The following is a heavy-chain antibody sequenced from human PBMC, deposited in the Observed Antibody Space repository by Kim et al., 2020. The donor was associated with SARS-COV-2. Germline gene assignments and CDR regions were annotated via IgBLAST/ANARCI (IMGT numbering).Heavy chain of an antibody. V-gene: IGHV4-39*07. CDR1: GGSISSSSYY. J-gene: IGHJ4*02. Sequence: SETLSLTCTVSGGSISSSSYYWGWIRQPPGKGLEWIGSIYYSGSTYYNPSLKSRVTISVDTSKNQFSLKLSSVTAADTAVYYCARAGWYQAVAGTDFDYWGQGTLVTVSS. CDR2: IYYSGST. CDR3: ARAGWYQAVAGTDFDY. D-gene: IGHD6-19*01.